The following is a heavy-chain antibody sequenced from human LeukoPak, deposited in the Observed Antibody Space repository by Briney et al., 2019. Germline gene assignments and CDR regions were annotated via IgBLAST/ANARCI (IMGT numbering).Heavy chain of an antibody. Sequence: PGGSLRLSCAASGFTFTDYWMHWVRQRPGEGLVWVSHISTDGGRTNYAGSVKGRFTTSRDNQKNTVYLQMSSLRAEHTAVYYCAKDPAVRYFLHWGQGTLVTVSS. V-gene: IGHV3-74*01. CDR3: AKDPAVRYFLH. CDR2: ISTDGGRT. J-gene: IGHJ4*02. D-gene: IGHD3-9*01. CDR1: GFTFTDYW.